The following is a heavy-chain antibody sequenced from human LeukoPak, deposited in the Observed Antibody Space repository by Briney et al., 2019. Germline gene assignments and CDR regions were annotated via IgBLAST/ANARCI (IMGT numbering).Heavy chain of an antibody. D-gene: IGHD5-18*01. Sequence: GGSLRLSCAASGFTFSSYSMNRVRQAPGKGLEWVSYISSSSSTIYYADSVKGRFTISRDNAKNSLYLQMNSLRAEDTAVYYCARDSRDVDTAMVTGWGFDYWGQGTMVTVSS. J-gene: IGHJ4*02. CDR2: ISSSSSTI. V-gene: IGHV3-48*01. CDR3: ARDSRDVDTAMVTGWGFDY. CDR1: GFTFSSYS.